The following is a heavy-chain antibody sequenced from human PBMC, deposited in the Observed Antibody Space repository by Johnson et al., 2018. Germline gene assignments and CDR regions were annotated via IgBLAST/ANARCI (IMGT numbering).Heavy chain of an antibody. D-gene: IGHD6-25*01. Sequence: EVQLLETGGGLVKPGGSLRLSCAGAGFTFSNAWMNWVRQAPGKGLEWVGRIKSRVDGETIDYAAPVKGRFTLSRDDSKNTVYLQMNSLRTEDTAVYFCSTGGYFLDYWGQGTLVTVSS. CDR3: STGGYFLDY. CDR2: IKSRVDGETI. J-gene: IGHJ4*02. V-gene: IGHV3-15*07. CDR1: GFTFSNAW.